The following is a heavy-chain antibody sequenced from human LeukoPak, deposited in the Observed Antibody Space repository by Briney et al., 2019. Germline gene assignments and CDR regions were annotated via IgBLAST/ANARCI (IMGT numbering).Heavy chain of an antibody. J-gene: IGHJ4*02. V-gene: IGHV3-48*04. CDR3: ARAERYLL. D-gene: IGHD1-1*01. CDR2: ISSSCSTI. CDR1: GFTFSSYS. Sequence: PGGSLRLSCAASGFTFSSYSMNWVRQAPGKGLEWVSYISSSCSTIYYADSVKGRFTISRDNAKNSLYLQMNSLRAEDTAVYYCARAERYLLWGQGTLVTVSS.